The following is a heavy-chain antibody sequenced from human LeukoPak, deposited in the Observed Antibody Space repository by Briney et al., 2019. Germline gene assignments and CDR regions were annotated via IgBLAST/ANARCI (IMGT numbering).Heavy chain of an antibody. Sequence: GRSLRLSCAASGXTFSSYGMHWVRQAPGKGLEWVAVIWYDGSNKYYADSVKGRFTISRDNSKNTLYLQMNSLRAEDTAVYYCARDRDHYDFWSGMDVWGQGTTVTVSS. CDR2: IWYDGSNK. CDR1: GXTFSSYG. J-gene: IGHJ6*02. V-gene: IGHV3-33*01. D-gene: IGHD3-3*01. CDR3: ARDRDHYDFWSGMDV.